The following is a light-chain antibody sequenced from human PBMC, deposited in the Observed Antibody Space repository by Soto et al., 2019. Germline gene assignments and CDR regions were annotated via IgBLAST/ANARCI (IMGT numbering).Light chain of an antibody. J-gene: IGLJ2*01. Sequence: QSALTQPASVSGSPGQSITISCTGTSSDVGGYNFVSWYQHHPGKAPKLMIYEVSNRPSVVPNRFSGSKSGNTASLTISGLQAEDEADYYCSSYTSSNTVVFGGGTKLTVL. CDR2: EVS. CDR3: SSYTSSNTVV. CDR1: SSDVGGYNF. V-gene: IGLV2-14*01.